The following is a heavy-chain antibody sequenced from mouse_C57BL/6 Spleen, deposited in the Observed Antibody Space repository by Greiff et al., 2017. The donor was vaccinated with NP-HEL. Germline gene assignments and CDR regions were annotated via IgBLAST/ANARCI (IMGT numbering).Heavy chain of an antibody. CDR1: GYTFTSYW. Sequence: QVQLQQSGAELVKPGASVKLSCKASGYTFTSYWMQWVKQRPGQGLEWIGEIDPSDSYTNYNQKFKGKATLTVDTSSSTAYMQLSSLTSEDSAVYYCARYYGYGYYFDYWGQGTTLTVSS. D-gene: IGHD2-2*01. J-gene: IGHJ2*01. CDR3: ARYYGYGYYFDY. V-gene: IGHV1-50*01. CDR2: IDPSDSYT.